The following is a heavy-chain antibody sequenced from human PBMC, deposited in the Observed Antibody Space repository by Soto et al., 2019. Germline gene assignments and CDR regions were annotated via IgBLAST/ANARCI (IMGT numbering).Heavy chain of an antibody. CDR3: AKTVTIVVVTKGFDY. CDR2: ISGSGGST. J-gene: IGHJ4*02. CDR1: GFTFSSYA. V-gene: IGHV3-23*01. Sequence: EVQLLESGGGLVQPGGSLRLSCAASGFTFSSYAMSWVRQAPGKGLEWVSAISGSGGSTYYADSVKGRFTISRDNSKNALYLQMNSLRAEDTAVYYCAKTVTIVVVTKGFDYWGQGTLVTVSS. D-gene: IGHD2-21*02.